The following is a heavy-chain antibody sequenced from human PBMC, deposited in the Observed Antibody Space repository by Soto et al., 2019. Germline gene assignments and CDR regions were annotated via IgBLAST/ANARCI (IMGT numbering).Heavy chain of an antibody. Sequence: QVQLVQSGAEVKKPGSSVKVSCKASGGTFSSYAISWVRQAPGQGLEWMGGIIPIFGTANYAQKFQGRVTITADKSTSTAYMELSSLSPEDTAVYYCIAAAGTGKRGNFDYWGQGTLVTVSS. D-gene: IGHD6-13*01. V-gene: IGHV1-69*06. CDR3: IAAAGTGKRGNFDY. CDR1: GGTFSSYA. J-gene: IGHJ4*02. CDR2: IIPIFGTA.